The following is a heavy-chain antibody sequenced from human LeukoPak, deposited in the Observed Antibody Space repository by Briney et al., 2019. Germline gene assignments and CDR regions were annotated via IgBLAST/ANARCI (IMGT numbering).Heavy chain of an antibody. CDR1: GFTVSSNY. J-gene: IGHJ4*02. CDR2: IYSGGST. Sequence: GGSLRLSCAASGFTVSSNYMSWVRQAPGKGLEWVSVIYSGGSTYYADSVKGQFTISRDNSKNTLYLQMNSLRAEDTAVYYCARAGWAGDFDYWGQGTLVTVSS. CDR3: ARAGWAGDFDY. D-gene: IGHD1-14*01. V-gene: IGHV3-53*01.